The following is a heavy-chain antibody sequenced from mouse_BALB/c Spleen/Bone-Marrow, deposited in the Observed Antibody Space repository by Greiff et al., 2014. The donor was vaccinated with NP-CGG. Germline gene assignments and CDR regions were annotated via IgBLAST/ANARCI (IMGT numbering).Heavy chain of an antibody. CDR3: ARRGYYGNSYAMDY. CDR1: GYSITSDYA. D-gene: IGHD2-1*01. V-gene: IGHV3-2*02. J-gene: IGHJ4*01. CDR2: ISYSGST. Sequence: VQLKESGPGLVKPSQSLSLTCTVTGYSITSDYAWNWIRQFPENKLEWMGYISYSGSTSYNPSLKSRISITRDTSKNQFFLQLSSVTTEDTATYYCARRGYYGNSYAMDYWGHGTSVTVSS.